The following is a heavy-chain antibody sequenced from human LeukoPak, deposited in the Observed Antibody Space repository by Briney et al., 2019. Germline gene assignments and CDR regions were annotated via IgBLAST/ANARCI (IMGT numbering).Heavy chain of an antibody. J-gene: IGHJ4*02. V-gene: IGHV3-21*01. CDR3: ARGGLAVAAPFDY. D-gene: IGHD6-19*01. CDR2: ISSSSSYI. Sequence: PGGSLRLSCAASGFTFSSYSMNWVRQAPGKGLEWVSSISSSSSYIYYADSVKGRFTISRDNAKNSLYLQMNSLRAEDTAVYYCARGGLAVAAPFDYWGQGTLVTVSS. CDR1: GFTFSSYS.